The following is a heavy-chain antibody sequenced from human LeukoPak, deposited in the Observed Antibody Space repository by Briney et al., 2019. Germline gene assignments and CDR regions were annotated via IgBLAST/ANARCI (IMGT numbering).Heavy chain of an antibody. J-gene: IGHJ3*02. V-gene: IGHV4-59*01. D-gene: IGHD2-21*02. CDR3: ARDRPCGGDCYPLAFDI. CDR2: MYYSGST. Sequence: SETLSLTCTVSGGSISSYYWSWIRQPPGKGLEWMGYMYYSGSTNYNPSLTSRGTISVDTSKNQYSLKLSSVTAADTAVYYCARDRPCGGDCYPLAFDIWGQGTMVTVSS. CDR1: GGSISSYY.